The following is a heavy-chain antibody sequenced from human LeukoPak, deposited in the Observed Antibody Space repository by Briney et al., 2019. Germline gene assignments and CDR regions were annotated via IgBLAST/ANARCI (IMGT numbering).Heavy chain of an antibody. Sequence: ASVKVSCKASGYKFIDYGISWVRHAPGQGPEWMGGISADDGNTNYAQKFQGRVTMSTDTSTTTGYMELRSLTSDDTALYYCARAGLVRGVICSFDMWGQGTLVTVSS. V-gene: IGHV1-18*01. D-gene: IGHD3-10*01. J-gene: IGHJ3*02. CDR1: GYKFIDYG. CDR2: ISADDGNT. CDR3: ARAGLVRGVICSFDM.